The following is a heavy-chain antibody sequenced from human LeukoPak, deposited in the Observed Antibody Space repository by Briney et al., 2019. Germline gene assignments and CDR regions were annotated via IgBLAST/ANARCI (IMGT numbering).Heavy chain of an antibody. CDR1: GFTFSDYW. CDR3: ARDIYSIAE. J-gene: IGHJ4*02. D-gene: IGHD1-26*01. CDR2: IHSDGGTT. V-gene: IGHV3-74*01. Sequence: GGSLRLSCAASGFTFSDYWIHWVGQAPGKGLVWVSLIHSDGGTTNYADSVKGRFTISRDNAKNTVYLQMNSLRVEDTAVYYCARDIYSIAEWGQGTLVTVSS.